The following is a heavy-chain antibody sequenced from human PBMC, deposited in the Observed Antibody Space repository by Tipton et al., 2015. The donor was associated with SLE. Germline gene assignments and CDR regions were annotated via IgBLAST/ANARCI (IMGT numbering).Heavy chain of an antibody. D-gene: IGHD6-13*01. J-gene: IGHJ4*02. CDR2: IYYSWST. V-gene: IGHV4-59*07. CDR1: GGSISSYY. Sequence: TLSLTCTVSGGSISSYYWSWIRQPPGKGLEWIGFIYYSWSTNYNPSLTSRVTISVDTSKNQFSLKLSSVTAADTAVYYCASPKYSSSWYGYWGQGTLVTVSS. CDR3: ASPKYSSSWYGY.